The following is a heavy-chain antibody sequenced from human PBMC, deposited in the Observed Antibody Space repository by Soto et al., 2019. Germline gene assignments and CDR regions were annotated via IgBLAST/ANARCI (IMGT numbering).Heavy chain of an antibody. CDR3: ARDASPSSPDSNWFDP. Sequence: SETLSLTCTVSGGSISSGGYYWSWIRQHPGKGLEWIGYIYYSGSTYYNPSLKSRVTISVDTSKNQFSLKLSSVTAADTAVYYCARDASPSSPDSNWFDPWGQGTLVTVSS. J-gene: IGHJ5*02. D-gene: IGHD4-4*01. CDR2: IYYSGST. CDR1: GGSISSGGYY. V-gene: IGHV4-31*03.